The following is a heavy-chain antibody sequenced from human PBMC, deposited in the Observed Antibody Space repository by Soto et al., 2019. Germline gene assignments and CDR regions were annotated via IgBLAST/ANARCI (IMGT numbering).Heavy chain of an antibody. CDR3: ASYYCTNGVCYTGTLDY. J-gene: IGHJ4*02. D-gene: IGHD2-8*01. V-gene: IGHV3-21*01. CDR1: GFTFSSYS. CDR2: ISSSSSYI. Sequence: GGSLRLSCAASGFTFSSYSMNWVRQAPGKGLEWVSSISSSSSYIYYADSVKGRFTISRDNAKNSLYLQMNSLRAEDTAVYYCASYYCTNGVCYTGTLDYWGQGTPVTVSS.